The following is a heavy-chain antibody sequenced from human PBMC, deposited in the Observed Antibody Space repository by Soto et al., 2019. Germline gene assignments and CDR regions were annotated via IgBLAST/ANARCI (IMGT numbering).Heavy chain of an antibody. CDR1: GGSISSSSYY. V-gene: IGHV4-39*01. J-gene: IGHJ4*02. D-gene: IGHD4-4*01. CDR2: IYYSGST. CDR3: AKTTTVTTIDY. Sequence: SETLSLTCTVSGGSISSSSYYWGWIRQPPGKGLEWIGSIYYSGSTYYNPSLKSRVTISVDTPKNQFSLKLSSVTAADTAVYYCAKTTTVTTIDYWGQGTLVTVSS.